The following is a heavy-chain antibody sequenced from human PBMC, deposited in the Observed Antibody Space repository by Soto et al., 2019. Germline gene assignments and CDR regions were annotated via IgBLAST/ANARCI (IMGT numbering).Heavy chain of an antibody. D-gene: IGHD2-2*01. CDR2: IDPSDSYT. V-gene: IGHV5-10-1*01. Sequence: GESLKISCKGSGYSFTSYWISWVRQMPGKGLEWMGRIDPSDSYTNCSPSFQGHVTISADKSISTAYLQWSSLKASDTAMYYCARRVVVPAALVGMDVWGQGTTVTVSS. J-gene: IGHJ6*02. CDR1: GYSFTSYW. CDR3: ARRVVVPAALVGMDV.